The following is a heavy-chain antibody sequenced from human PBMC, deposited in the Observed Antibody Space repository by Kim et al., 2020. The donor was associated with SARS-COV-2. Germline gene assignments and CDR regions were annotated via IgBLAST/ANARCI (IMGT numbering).Heavy chain of an antibody. CDR3: ARDGLRYFDASDY. V-gene: IGHV3-21*01. CDR2: ISSSSSYI. Sequence: GGSLRLSCAASGFTFSSYSMNWVRQAPGKGLEWVSSISSSSSYIYYADSVKGRFTISRDNAKNSLYLQMNSLRAEDTAVYYCARDGLRYFDASDYWGQGTLVTVSS. D-gene: IGHD3-9*01. J-gene: IGHJ4*02. CDR1: GFTFSSYS.